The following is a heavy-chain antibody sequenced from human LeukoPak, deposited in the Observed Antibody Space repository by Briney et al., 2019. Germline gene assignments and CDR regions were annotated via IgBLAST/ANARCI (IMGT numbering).Heavy chain of an antibody. D-gene: IGHD3-22*01. V-gene: IGHV3-30*02. CDR2: IRYDGSNK. CDR3: ARASYSYDINGWVPFDY. J-gene: IGHJ4*02. CDR1: GFTFSSYG. Sequence: PGGSLRLSCAASGFTFSSYGMHWVRQAPGKGLEWVAFIRYDGSNKYYADSVKGRFTISRDNSKNTLYLQMNSLRAEDTAVYYCARASYSYDINGWVPFDYWGQGTLVTVSS.